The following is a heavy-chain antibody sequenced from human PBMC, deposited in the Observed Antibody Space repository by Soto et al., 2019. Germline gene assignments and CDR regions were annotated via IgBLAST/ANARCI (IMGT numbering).Heavy chain of an antibody. J-gene: IGHJ4*02. CDR3: ARTGGGMAARPLEY. V-gene: IGHV1-18*04. D-gene: IGHD6-6*01. CDR1: GYMFTTYG. Sequence: QVQLVQSGGEVKKPGASVEVSCRTSGYMFTTYGMSWVRQAPGQGLEWMAWISAYNGNKKYAQKFQGRGTMTTDTSTSTVSMELRNLTSDDTGTYFCARTGGGMAARPLEYWGQGTLVTVSS. CDR2: ISAYNGNK.